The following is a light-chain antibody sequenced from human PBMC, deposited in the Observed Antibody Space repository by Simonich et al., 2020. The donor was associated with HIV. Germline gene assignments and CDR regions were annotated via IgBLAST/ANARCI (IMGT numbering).Light chain of an antibody. J-gene: IGKJ1*01. Sequence: EIVMTQFPATLSVSPGEKATLSCTASQSISSNLAWYQQKPGQAPRLLIYGASTRATGIPAGFSGSGSGTDFTLTISSMQSEDVAVYYCQQYFSTPRTFGQGTKVEIK. CDR2: GAS. CDR1: QSISSN. V-gene: IGKV3-15*01. CDR3: QQYFSTPRT.